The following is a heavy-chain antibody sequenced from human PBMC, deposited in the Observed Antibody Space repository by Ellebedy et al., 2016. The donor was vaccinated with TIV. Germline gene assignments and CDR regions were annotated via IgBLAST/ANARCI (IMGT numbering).Heavy chain of an antibody. D-gene: IGHD2-21*01. CDR2: INHSGST. J-gene: IGHJ4*02. Sequence: SETLSLTCTVSGYSISSGYYWGWIRQPPGKGLEWIGEINHSGSTNYNPSLKSRVTISVDTSKNQFSLKLSSVTAADTAVYYCARGGESYSDYWGQGVLVTVSS. CDR1: GYSISSGYY. V-gene: IGHV4-38-2*02. CDR3: ARGGESYSDY.